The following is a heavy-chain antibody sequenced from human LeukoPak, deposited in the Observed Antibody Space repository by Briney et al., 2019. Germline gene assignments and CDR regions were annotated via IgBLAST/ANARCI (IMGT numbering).Heavy chain of an antibody. Sequence: GASVKLSCKASGSTCTSYGISWVRQAPGQGLEWMGWISAYNVNTNYAQKLQGRVTMTTDTSTRTAYMELRSLRSDDTGVYYCAKHDFWSGYYLAPSGMDVWGQGNTVTVSS. CDR3: AKHDFWSGYYLAPSGMDV. CDR1: GSTCTSYG. J-gene: IGHJ6*02. CDR2: ISAYNVNT. V-gene: IGHV1-18*01. D-gene: IGHD3-3*01.